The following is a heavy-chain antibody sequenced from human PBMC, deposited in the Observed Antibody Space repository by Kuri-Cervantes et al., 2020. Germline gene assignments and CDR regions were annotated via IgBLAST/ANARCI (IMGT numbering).Heavy chain of an antibody. CDR3: ARRSIVRSIGDAFEI. V-gene: IGHV5-51*01. CDR2: IDPGDSDT. Sequence: KVSCKGSGYIFTSFWIGWVRQMPGKGLEWMGIIDPGDSDTRYSPSFQGQVTISADKSISTAYLQWSSLKASDTAMYYCARRSIVRSIGDAFEIWGQGTMVTVSS. J-gene: IGHJ3*02. CDR1: GYIFTSFW. D-gene: IGHD3-10*01.